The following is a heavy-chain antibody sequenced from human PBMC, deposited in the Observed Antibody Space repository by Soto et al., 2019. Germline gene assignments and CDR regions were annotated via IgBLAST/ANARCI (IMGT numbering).Heavy chain of an antibody. CDR1: GGSISSGGYS. V-gene: IGHV4-30-2*05. J-gene: IGHJ4*02. Sequence: QLQLQESGSGLVKPSQTLSLTCAVSGGSISSGGYSWSWIRQPPGKGLEWIGYIYYSGRTYYNPSIKSRVTISVDTSKHQFALKVSSVTAEDTAVYYFASYDSSGYYFSYWGQGTLVTVSS. D-gene: IGHD3-22*01. CDR3: ASYDSSGYYFSY. CDR2: IYYSGRT.